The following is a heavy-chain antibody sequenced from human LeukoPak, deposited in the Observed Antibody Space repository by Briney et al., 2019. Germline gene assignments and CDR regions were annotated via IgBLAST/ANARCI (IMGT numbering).Heavy chain of an antibody. CDR3: ARVVRGVAAVNYFDY. V-gene: IGHV1-2*02. CDR2: INPNSGGT. J-gene: IGHJ4*02. Sequence: GASVKVSCKASGYTFTGYYMHWVRQAPGQGLEWMGWINPNSGGTNYAQKFQGRVTMTRDTSISTAYMELSRLRSDDTAVYYCARVVRGVAAVNYFDYWGQGTLVTVSS. CDR1: GYTFTGYY. D-gene: IGHD2-15*01.